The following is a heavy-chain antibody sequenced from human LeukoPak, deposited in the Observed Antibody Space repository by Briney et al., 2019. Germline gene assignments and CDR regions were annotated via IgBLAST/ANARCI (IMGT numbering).Heavy chain of an antibody. J-gene: IGHJ4*02. V-gene: IGHV3-30*02. CDR2: IWYDGSNE. D-gene: IGHD1-26*01. CDR1: GFAFSSSG. CDR3: AKDYGWNAIVRATAGFDF. Sequence: GGSLRLSCATSGFAFSSSGMHWVRQAPGKGLEWVAVIWYDGSNEYYADSVKGRFTISRDNSKNTLYLQMNSLRAEDTAVYYCAKDYGWNAIVRATAGFDFWGQGALVTVSS.